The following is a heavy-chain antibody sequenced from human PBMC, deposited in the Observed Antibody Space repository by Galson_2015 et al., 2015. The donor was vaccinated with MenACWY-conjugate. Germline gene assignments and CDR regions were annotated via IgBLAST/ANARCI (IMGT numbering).Heavy chain of an antibody. V-gene: IGHV6-1*01. Sequence: TYYRSKWHTDSAVSVKSRITINPDTSNNQFSLQLNSVTPDDTAVYYCVREGYYFDYWGQGTLVTVSS. J-gene: IGHJ4*02. CDR3: VREGYYFDY. CDR2: TYYRSKWHT.